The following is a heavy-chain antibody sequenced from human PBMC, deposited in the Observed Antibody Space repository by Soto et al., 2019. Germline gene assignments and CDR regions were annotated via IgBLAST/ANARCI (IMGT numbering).Heavy chain of an antibody. J-gene: IGHJ6*02. D-gene: IGHD2-2*01. CDR2: IYYSGST. Sequence: SAPLSLTCTVSGGSISSYYWSWIRQPPGKGLEWIGYIYYSGSTNYNRSLKSRVTISVDTSKNQFSLKLSSVTAADTAVYYCAREGPAVPAAMFHYYYGMDVWGQGTTVTVSS. CDR3: AREGPAVPAAMFHYYYGMDV. CDR1: GGSISSYY. V-gene: IGHV4-59*01.